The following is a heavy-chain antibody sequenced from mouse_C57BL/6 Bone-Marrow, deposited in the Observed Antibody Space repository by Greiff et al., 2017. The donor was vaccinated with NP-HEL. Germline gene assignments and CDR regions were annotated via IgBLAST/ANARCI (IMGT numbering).Heavy chain of an antibody. CDR1: GYAFSSSW. CDR3: ARVGFCGSTWFAY. V-gene: IGHV1-82*01. Sequence: VQLQQSGPELVKPGASVKISCKASGYAFSSSWMNWVKQRPGKGLEWIGRIYPGDGDTNYNGKFKGKATLTADKSSSPAYMQLSSLTSEDSAVYFCARVGFCGSTWFAYWGQGTLVTVSA. J-gene: IGHJ3*01. D-gene: IGHD1-1*01. CDR2: IYPGDGDT.